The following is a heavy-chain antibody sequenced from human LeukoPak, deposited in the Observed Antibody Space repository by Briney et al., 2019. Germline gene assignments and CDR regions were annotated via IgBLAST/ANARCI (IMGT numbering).Heavy chain of an antibody. Sequence: PSETLSLTCAVSGGSFSGYYWSWIRQPPGKGLEWIGEINHSGSTNYNPSLKSRVTISVDTSKNQFSLKPSSVTAADTAVYYCARHLRRLYYYYGMDVWGQGTTVTVSS. D-gene: IGHD4-17*01. J-gene: IGHJ6*02. V-gene: IGHV4-34*01. CDR2: INHSGST. CDR1: GGSFSGYY. CDR3: ARHLRRLYYYYGMDV.